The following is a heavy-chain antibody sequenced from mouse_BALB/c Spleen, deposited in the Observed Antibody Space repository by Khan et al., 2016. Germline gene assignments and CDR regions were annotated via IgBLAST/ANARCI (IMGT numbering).Heavy chain of an antibody. J-gene: IGHJ3*01. D-gene: IGHD2-4*01. CDR1: GFTFSDYY. CDR3: ARGGLRGGAWFAC. Sequence: EVQLVESGGGLVKPGGSLKLSCAASGFTFSDYYMYWVRQTPEKRLEWVATISDGGSYTYYPDSVKGRFTISRDNAKNNLYLQMSSLKSEDTAMYYCARGGLRGGAWFACWGQGTLVTVSA. V-gene: IGHV5-4*02. CDR2: ISDGGSYT.